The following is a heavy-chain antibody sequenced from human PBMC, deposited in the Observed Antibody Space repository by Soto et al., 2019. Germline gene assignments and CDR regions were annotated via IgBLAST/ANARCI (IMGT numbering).Heavy chain of an antibody. V-gene: IGHV3-15*01. CDR2: IKTKADAGTT. Sequence: GGSLRLSCAASGFTFKKAWMSWVRQAPGKGLEWVGRIKTKADAGTTDYAAPVKGRFTIPRDDSKNTLYLQMNSLKNEDTALYFCTTDCATIFFDPRGQGTLVTVSS. CDR1: GFTFKKAW. D-gene: IGHD3-10*02. J-gene: IGHJ5*02. CDR3: TTDCATIFFDP.